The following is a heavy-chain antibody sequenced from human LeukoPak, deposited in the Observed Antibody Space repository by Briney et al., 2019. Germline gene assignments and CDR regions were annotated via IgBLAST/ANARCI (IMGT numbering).Heavy chain of an antibody. Sequence: SETLSLTCTVSGVSISSYYWSWLRQPPGKGLEWIGYIYTSGSTNYNPSLKSRVTISVDTSKNQFSLKLSSVTAADTAVYYCARGYNYGQPLDYWGQGTLVTVSS. D-gene: IGHD5-24*01. V-gene: IGHV4-4*09. CDR3: ARGYNYGQPLDY. CDR2: IYTSGST. J-gene: IGHJ4*02. CDR1: GVSISSYY.